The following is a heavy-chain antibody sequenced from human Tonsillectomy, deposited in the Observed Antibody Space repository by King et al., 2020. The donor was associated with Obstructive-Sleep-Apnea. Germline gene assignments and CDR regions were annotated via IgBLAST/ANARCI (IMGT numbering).Heavy chain of an antibody. CDR2: IYPGDSDT. CDR3: ARRARGLGSYYYFFDY. D-gene: IGHD3-10*01. CDR1: GYSFTNYW. V-gene: IGHV5-51*01. Sequence: QLVQSGAEVKKPGASLKISCKVSGYSFTNYWIAWVRQMPGKGLEWMGIIYPGDSDTRYSPSFQGQVTISVDKSISTANLQWSSLKASDTAMYYCARRARGLGSYYYFFDYWGQGTLVTVSS. J-gene: IGHJ4*02.